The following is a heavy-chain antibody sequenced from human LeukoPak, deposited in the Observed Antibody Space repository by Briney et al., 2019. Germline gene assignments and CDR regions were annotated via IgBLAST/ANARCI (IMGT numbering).Heavy chain of an antibody. Sequence: GGSLRLSCAASGFTFSGYTMNWVRQAPGKGLEWVSSISSSSSYIYYADSTKGRFTISRDNAKNSLYLQMNSPRAEDTAVYYCARDFSGDYWGQGTLVTVSS. V-gene: IGHV3-21*01. CDR1: GFTFSGYT. D-gene: IGHD1-14*01. J-gene: IGHJ4*02. CDR3: ARDFSGDY. CDR2: ISSSSSYI.